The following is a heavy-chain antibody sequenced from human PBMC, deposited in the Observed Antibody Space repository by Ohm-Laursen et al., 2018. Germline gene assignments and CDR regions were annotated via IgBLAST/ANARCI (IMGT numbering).Heavy chain of an antibody. V-gene: IGHV3-23*01. D-gene: IGHD3-3*01. CDR2: ISGGGGST. J-gene: IGHJ4*02. CDR1: GFTFSDYY. CDR3: AKLNDFWSGFPDY. Sequence: SLRLSCSASGFTFSDYYMSWIRQAPGKGLEWVSAISGGGGSTYYADSVKGRFSISRDSSKNTVYLQMNSLRAEDTAIYYCAKLNDFWSGFPDYWGQGTLVTVSS.